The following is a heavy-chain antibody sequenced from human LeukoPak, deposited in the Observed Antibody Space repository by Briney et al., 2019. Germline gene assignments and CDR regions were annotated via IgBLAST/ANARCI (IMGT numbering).Heavy chain of an antibody. V-gene: IGHV4-39*01. J-gene: IGHJ4*02. D-gene: IGHD3-22*01. Sequence: PSETLSLTCTVSGGSISSSNYYWGWIRQPPGKGLEWIGSICYSGSTYYNPSLKSRVTISVDTSKNQFSLKLSSVTAADTAVYYCARQSASDYYDSSDSFDYWGQGTLVTVSS. CDR2: ICYSGST. CDR3: ARQSASDYYDSSDSFDY. CDR1: GGSISSSNYY.